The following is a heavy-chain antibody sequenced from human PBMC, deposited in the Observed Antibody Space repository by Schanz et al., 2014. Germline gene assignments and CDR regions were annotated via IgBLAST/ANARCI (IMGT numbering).Heavy chain of an antibody. V-gene: IGHV3-30*02. CDR2: IRFDASAK. D-gene: IGHD3-16*01. CDR1: GFSFSGYG. CDR3: ARDRSENLITFCFFDY. J-gene: IGHJ4*02. Sequence: QVQLVESGGGVAQPGGSLRLSCAASGFSFSGYGMHWVRQAPGKGLEWVAYIRFDASAKYYGDSVEGRFTISRDSARNSLYLQMSSLRAEDTAVYYCARDRSENLITFCFFDYWGQGTLVTVSS.